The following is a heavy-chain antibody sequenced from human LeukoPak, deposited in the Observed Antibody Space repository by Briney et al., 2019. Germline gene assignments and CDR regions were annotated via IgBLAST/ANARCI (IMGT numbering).Heavy chain of an antibody. CDR1: GYTFTGYY. CDR2: INPNSGGT. D-gene: IGHD2-15*01. V-gene: IGHV1-2*02. CDR3: ARSSVVVAAVDY. J-gene: IGHJ4*02. Sequence: ASVKVSCKASGYTFTGYYMHWVRQAPGQGLEWMGWINPNSGGTNYAQRFQGRVTMTRDTSISTTYMELRSLRSDDTAVYYCARSSVVVAAVDYWGQGTLVTVSS.